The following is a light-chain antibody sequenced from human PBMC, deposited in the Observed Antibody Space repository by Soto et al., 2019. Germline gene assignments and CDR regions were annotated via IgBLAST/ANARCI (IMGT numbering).Light chain of an antibody. CDR2: SAS. CDR1: QDINRW. CDR3: QQAHSFALT. J-gene: IGKJ3*01. V-gene: IGKV1-12*01. Sequence: IQMTQSPSSVSASVGDRVTITCRASQDINRWLAWHQQKPGEAPNLLIFSASSLQVGVPSRFSGSGSGTHFTLTITNLQPEDVATYYCQQAHSFALTFGPGTKVYLK.